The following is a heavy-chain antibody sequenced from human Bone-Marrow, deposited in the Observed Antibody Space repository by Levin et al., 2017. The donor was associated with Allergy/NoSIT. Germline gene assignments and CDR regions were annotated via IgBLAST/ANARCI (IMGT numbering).Heavy chain of an antibody. Sequence: GESLKISCAASGFTFSSYSMNWVGQAPGKGLEWVSSISSSSSYIYYADSVKGRFTISRDNAKNSLYLQMNSLRAEDTAVYYCASKGYYYDRSGPTAYWGQGTLVTVSS. V-gene: IGHV3-21*01. CDR1: GFTFSSYS. CDR2: ISSSSSYI. CDR3: ASKGYYYDRSGPTAY. J-gene: IGHJ4*02. D-gene: IGHD3-22*01.